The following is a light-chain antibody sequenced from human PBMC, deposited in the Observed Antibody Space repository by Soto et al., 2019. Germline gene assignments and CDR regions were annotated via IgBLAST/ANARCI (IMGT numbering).Light chain of an antibody. Sequence: QSVLTQPASVSGSPGQSITISCTGTSSDVGNYNLVSWYQHDPGKAPKLLIYEGSKRPSGVSDRFSGSKSGNTASLIISGLQAEDEADYYCCSYASSSTYVFGTGTKGTVL. V-gene: IGLV2-23*01. CDR2: EGS. J-gene: IGLJ1*01. CDR1: SSDVGNYNL. CDR3: CSYASSSTYV.